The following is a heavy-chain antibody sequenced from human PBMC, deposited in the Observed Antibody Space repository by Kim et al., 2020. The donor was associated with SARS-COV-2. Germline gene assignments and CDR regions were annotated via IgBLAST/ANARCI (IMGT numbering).Heavy chain of an antibody. CDR2: IIPIFGTA. D-gene: IGHD5-18*01. CDR1: GGTFSSYA. CDR3: ARRGYSYGFGGDNWFDP. Sequence: SVKVSCKASGGTFSSYAISWVRQAPGQGLEWMGGIIPIFGTANYAQKFQGRVTITADESTSTAYMELSSLRSEDTAVYYCARRGYSYGFGGDNWFDPWGQGTLVTVSS. J-gene: IGHJ5*02. V-gene: IGHV1-69*13.